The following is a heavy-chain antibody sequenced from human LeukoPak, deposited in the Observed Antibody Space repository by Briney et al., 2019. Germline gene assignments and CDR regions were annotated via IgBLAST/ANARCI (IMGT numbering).Heavy chain of an antibody. Sequence: GGSLRLSCAAAGFTFSDYGMNWVRQAPGKGLEWVSGISGSGISTYYADSVKGRFTISRDNSKNTLYLQMNSLRAEDTAVYYCAKDKYYDSSGITDYWGQGTLVTVSS. D-gene: IGHD3-22*01. CDR2: ISGSGIST. V-gene: IGHV3-23*01. CDR1: GFTFSDYG. J-gene: IGHJ4*02. CDR3: AKDKYYDSSGITDY.